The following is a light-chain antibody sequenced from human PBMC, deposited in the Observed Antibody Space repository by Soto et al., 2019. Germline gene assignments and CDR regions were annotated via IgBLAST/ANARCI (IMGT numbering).Light chain of an antibody. CDR2: EVS. CDR3: SSYKSSSTRHG. J-gene: IGLJ1*01. CDR1: SSDVGGYNY. V-gene: IGLV2-14*01. Sequence: QSVLTQPASVSGSPGQSITMSCTGTSSDVGGYNYVSWEQQHPGKAPKLMIYEVSYRPSCVSNRFSGSKSGNTTSLTISGRQAADEANYYCSSYKSSSTRHGLGTGTKLSGL.